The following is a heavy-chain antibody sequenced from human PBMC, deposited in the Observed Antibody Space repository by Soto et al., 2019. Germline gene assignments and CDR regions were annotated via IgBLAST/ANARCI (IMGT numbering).Heavy chain of an antibody. Sequence: PGGSLRLSCAASGFTFSSYGMHWVRQAPGKGLEWVAVIWYDGSNKYYADSVKGRFTISRDNSKNTLYLQMNSLRAEDTAVYYCARDASSESYYYYGMDVWGQGTTVTVAS. V-gene: IGHV3-33*01. J-gene: IGHJ6*02. CDR2: IWYDGSNK. D-gene: IGHD3-10*01. CDR1: GFTFSSYG. CDR3: ARDASSESYYYYGMDV.